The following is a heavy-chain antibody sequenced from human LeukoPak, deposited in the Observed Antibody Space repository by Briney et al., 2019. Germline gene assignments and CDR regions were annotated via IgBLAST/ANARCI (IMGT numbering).Heavy chain of an antibody. D-gene: IGHD3-3*01. J-gene: IGHJ5*02. V-gene: IGHV1-8*03. CDR1: GYTFTSYD. CDR2: MNPNSGNT. Sequence: ASVKVSCKASGYTFTSYDINWVRQATGQGLEWMGWMNPNSGNTGYAQEFQGRVTITRNTSISTAYMELSSLRSEDTAVYYCARGQGIYYDFWRRRGGDWFDPWGQGTLVTVPS. CDR3: ARGQGIYYDFWRRRGGDWFDP.